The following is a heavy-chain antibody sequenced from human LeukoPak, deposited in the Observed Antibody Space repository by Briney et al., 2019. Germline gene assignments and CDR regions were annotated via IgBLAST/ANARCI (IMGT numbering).Heavy chain of an antibody. V-gene: IGHV4-39*02. CDR3: ARDAIVPAAIGYYYYYYMDV. J-gene: IGHJ6*03. Sequence: SETLSLTCTVSGGSISSSSYYWGWIRQPPGKGLEWIGSIYYSGSTYYNPSLKSRVTISVDTSKNQFSLKLSSVTAADTAVYYCARDAIVPAAIGYYYYYYMDVWGKGTTVTISS. CDR1: GGSISSSSYY. CDR2: IYYSGST. D-gene: IGHD2-2*02.